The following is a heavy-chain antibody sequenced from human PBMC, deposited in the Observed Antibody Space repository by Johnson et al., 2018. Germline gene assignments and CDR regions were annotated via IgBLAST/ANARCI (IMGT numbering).Heavy chain of an antibody. CDR2: ISYDGSNK. V-gene: IGHV3-30-3*02. Sequence: QVQLVESGGGVVQHGRSLRLSCAASGFTFSSYAMHWVRQAPGKGLEWVAVISYDGSNKYYADSVKGRFTISRDNSKNTLYLQMNSLRAEDTAVYYCAKSSSGWYTYYYYMDVWGKGTTVTVSS. CDR3: AKSSSGWYTYYYYMDV. J-gene: IGHJ6*03. CDR1: GFTFSSYA. D-gene: IGHD6-19*01.